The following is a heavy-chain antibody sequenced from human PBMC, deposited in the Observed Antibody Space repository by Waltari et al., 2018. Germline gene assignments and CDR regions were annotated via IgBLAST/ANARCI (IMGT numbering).Heavy chain of an antibody. CDR1: GYTFTAYY. V-gene: IGHV1-2*01. Sequence: QVQLVQSGAEVKEPGASVKVSCQTSGYTFTAYYLHWLRQAPGQGLEWMAWINANTGDSKSAQTFQGRVTGTRDTSITTAYLELSGLRSDDTALYYCARETLPGNKIIDYWGQGTLVTVSS. J-gene: IGHJ4*02. D-gene: IGHD1-1*01. CDR3: ARETLPGNKIIDY. CDR2: INANTGDS.